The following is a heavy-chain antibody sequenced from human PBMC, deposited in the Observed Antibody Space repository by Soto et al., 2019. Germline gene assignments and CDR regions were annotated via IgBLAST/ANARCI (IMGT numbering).Heavy chain of an antibody. D-gene: IGHD6-13*01. CDR1: GFTFSSYA. V-gene: IGHV3-23*01. J-gene: IGHJ4*02. CDR2: ISGSGGST. CDR3: AKSGRSSSPLGFYY. Sequence: GGLLRLSCAASGFTFSSYAMSWVRKAPGKGLEWVSAISGSGGSTYYADSMKGRFTISRDNSKNTLYLQMNSLRAEDTAVYYCAKSGRSSSPLGFYYWGQGTLVTVSS.